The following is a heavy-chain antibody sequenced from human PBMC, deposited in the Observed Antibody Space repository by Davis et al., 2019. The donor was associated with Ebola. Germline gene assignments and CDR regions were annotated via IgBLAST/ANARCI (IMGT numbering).Heavy chain of an antibody. CDR2: ISSSSSYI. CDR3: ARFVMPNKCSSTSCYDY. J-gene: IGHJ4*02. Sequence: PGGSLRLSCAASGFTFSSYSMNWVRQAPGKGLEWVSSISSSSSYIYYADSVKGRFTISRDNAKNSLYLQMNSLRAEDTAVYYCARFVMPNKCSSTSCYDYWGQGTLVTVSS. D-gene: IGHD2-2*01. V-gene: IGHV3-21*01. CDR1: GFTFSSYS.